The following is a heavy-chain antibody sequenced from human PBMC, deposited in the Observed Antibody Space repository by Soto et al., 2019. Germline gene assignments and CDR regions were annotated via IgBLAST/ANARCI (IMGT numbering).Heavy chain of an antibody. V-gene: IGHV1-69*13. CDR2: IIPIFGTA. J-gene: IGHJ6*02. Sequence: ASVKVSCKASGGTFSSYAISWVRQAPGQGLEWMGGIIPIFGTANYAQKFQGRVTITADESTSTAYMELSSLRSEDTAVYYCARDASTVTTLYYYYYYYGMDVWGQGTTVTAP. CDR3: ARDASTVTTLYYYYYYYGMDV. CDR1: GGTFSSYA. D-gene: IGHD4-4*01.